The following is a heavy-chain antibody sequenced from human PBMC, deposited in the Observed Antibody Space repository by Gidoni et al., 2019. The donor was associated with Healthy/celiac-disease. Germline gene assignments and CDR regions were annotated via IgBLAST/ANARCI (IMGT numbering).Heavy chain of an antibody. CDR2: IIPIFGTA. Sequence: QVQLVQSGAEVKKPGPPVKVSCKASGGSFSSYAISWVRQAPGQGLEWMGGIIPIFGTANYAQKFQGRVTITADKSTSTAYMELSSLRSEDTAVYYCARAEHSAVGVNAFDIWGQGTMVTVSS. D-gene: IGHD5-18*01. CDR1: GGSFSSYA. CDR3: ARAEHSAVGVNAFDI. J-gene: IGHJ3*02. V-gene: IGHV1-69*06.